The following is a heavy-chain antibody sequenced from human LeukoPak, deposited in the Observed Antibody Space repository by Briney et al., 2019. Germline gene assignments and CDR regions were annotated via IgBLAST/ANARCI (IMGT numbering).Heavy chain of an antibody. D-gene: IGHD3-10*01. Sequence: GGSLRLSCAASGFTFSSYAMSWVRQAPGKGLEWVSAISGSGGSTYYADSVKGRFTISRDNSKNTLYLQMNSLRAEDTAVYYCANRLYGSGSYRFDYWGQGTLVTISS. V-gene: IGHV3-23*01. CDR2: ISGSGGST. J-gene: IGHJ4*02. CDR3: ANRLYGSGSYRFDY. CDR1: GFTFSSYA.